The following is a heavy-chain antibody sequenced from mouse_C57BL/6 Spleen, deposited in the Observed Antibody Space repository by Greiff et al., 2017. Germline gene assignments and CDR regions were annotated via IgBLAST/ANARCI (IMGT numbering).Heavy chain of an antibody. CDR1: GFSLTSYG. Sequence: VMLVESGPGLVQPSQSLSITCTVSGFSLTSYGVHWVRQSPGKGLEWLGVIWSGGSTDYNAAFISRLSISKDNSKSQVFFKMNSLQADDTAIYYCAREYYGSSHWYFDVWGTGTTVTVSS. CDR3: AREYYGSSHWYFDV. D-gene: IGHD1-1*01. J-gene: IGHJ1*03. CDR2: IWSGGST. V-gene: IGHV2-2*01.